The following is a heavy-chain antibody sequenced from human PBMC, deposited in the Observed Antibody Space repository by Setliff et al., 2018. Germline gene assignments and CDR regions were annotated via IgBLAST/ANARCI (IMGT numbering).Heavy chain of an antibody. Sequence: GGSLRLSCAASGFSFSNYWMNWVRQAPGKGLEWVSSISSSSSYIYYADSVQGRFTISRDNAKNSLYLQMNSLRAEDTAVYYCARAADSYGPPRSYMDVWGKGTTVTVSS. D-gene: IGHD5-18*01. CDR3: ARAADSYGPPRSYMDV. J-gene: IGHJ6*03. CDR1: GFSFSNYW. CDR2: ISSSSSYI. V-gene: IGHV3-21*01.